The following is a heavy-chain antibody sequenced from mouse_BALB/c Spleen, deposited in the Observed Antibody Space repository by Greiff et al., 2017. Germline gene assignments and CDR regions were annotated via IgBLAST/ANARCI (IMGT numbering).Heavy chain of an antibody. J-gene: IGHJ3*01. V-gene: IGHV1-7*01. Sequence: QVQLKESGAELAKPGASVKLSCKASGYTFTSYWMHWVKQRPGQGLEWIGYINPSTGYTEYNQKLKDKATLTADKSSSTAYMQLSSLTSEDSAVYYCARLNYTGFAYWGQGTLVTVSA. CDR1: GYTFTSYW. CDR3: ARLNYTGFAY. CDR2: INPSTGYT. D-gene: IGHD1-1*01.